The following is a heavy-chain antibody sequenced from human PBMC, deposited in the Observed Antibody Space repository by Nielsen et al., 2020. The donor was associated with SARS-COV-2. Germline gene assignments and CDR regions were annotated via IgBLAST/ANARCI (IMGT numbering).Heavy chain of an antibody. CDR2: ISYDGSNK. D-gene: IGHD6-13*01. J-gene: IGHJ3*02. CDR3: ARVNPVSDSWFDALDI. CDR1: GFSFSDSG. V-gene: IGHV3-30*04. Sequence: GESLKISCAASGFSFSDSGMHWVRQAPGKGLEWVAVISYDGSNKYYADSVKGRFTISRDDSENTAYLQMNSLRTEDTAVYFCARVNPVSDSWFDALDIWGQGTMVTVSS.